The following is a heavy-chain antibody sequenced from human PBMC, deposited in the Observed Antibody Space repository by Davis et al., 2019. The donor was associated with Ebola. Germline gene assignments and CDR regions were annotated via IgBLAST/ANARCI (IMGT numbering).Heavy chain of an antibody. D-gene: IGHD1-26*01. CDR2: INAGNGNT. V-gene: IGHV1-3*01. CDR1: GGTFSSYA. J-gene: IGHJ4*02. CDR3: ARVGVGADTGGVFDY. Sequence: ASVKVSCKASGGTFSSYAISWVRQAPGQRLEWMGWINAGNGNTKYSQKFQGRVTITRDTSASTAYMELSSLRSEDTAVYYCARVGVGADTGGVFDYWGQGTLVTVSS.